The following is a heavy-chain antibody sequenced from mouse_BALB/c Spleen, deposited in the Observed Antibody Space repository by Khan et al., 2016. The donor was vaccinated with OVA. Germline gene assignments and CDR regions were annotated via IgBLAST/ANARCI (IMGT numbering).Heavy chain of an antibody. CDR2: ISYSGST. D-gene: IGHD1-1*01. J-gene: IGHJ1*01. V-gene: IGHV3-2*02. CDR1: GYSITSDYA. Sequence: EVELVELGPGLVKPSQSLSLTCTVTGYSITSDYAWNWIRQFPGNKLEWLGYISYSGSTTYNPSLKSRISITRDTSKNQFFLQLNSVTAEDTATYYCTKGRYYEWDFDVWGAGTTVTVSS. CDR3: TKGRYYEWDFDV.